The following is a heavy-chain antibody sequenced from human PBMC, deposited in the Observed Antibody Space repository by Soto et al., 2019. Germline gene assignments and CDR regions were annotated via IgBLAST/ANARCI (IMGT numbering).Heavy chain of an antibody. CDR2: INGGNGNT. CDR1: GNTVPNYA. Sequence: QVQLVQSGAELKKPGASVKVSCKASGNTVPNYAIHWVRQAPGQRLEWMGWINGGNGNTYYSELFQGRVTFTRDTSAGTVYMQLSSLTSEDTAVYYCARDDSGFSGSHYIDYFNYWGQGALVTVSS. D-gene: IGHD1-26*01. J-gene: IGHJ4*02. CDR3: ARDDSGFSGSHYIDYFNY. V-gene: IGHV1-3*01.